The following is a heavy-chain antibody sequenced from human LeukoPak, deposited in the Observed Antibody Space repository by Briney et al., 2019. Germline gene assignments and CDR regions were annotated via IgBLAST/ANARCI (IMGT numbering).Heavy chain of an antibody. CDR1: GYSFTSYW. V-gene: IGHV5-51*01. Sequence: ESLKISCTGSGYSFTSYWIGWVRPMPGKGLEWMGIIYPGDSDTRYSPSFQGQVTISADKSISTAYLQWSSLKASDTAMYYCARHIGTYYDFWSGYQGYFDYWGQGTLVTVSS. J-gene: IGHJ4*02. D-gene: IGHD3-3*01. CDR3: ARHIGTYYDFWSGYQGYFDY. CDR2: IYPGDSDT.